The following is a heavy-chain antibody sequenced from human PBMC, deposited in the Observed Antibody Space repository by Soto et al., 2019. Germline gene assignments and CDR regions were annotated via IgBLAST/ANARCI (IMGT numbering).Heavy chain of an antibody. J-gene: IGHJ6*02. D-gene: IGHD5-18*01. V-gene: IGHV1-69*06. CDR1: GGTFSSYA. CDR2: IIPIFGTA. Sequence: SVKVSCKASGGTFSSYAISWVRQAPGKGLDWMGGIIPIFGTAHYEQKSQGRVTITADKSTSTVYMELSSLSSEETAVYYCARVRKAMVIAYYYGMDVWGQGTTVTVSS. CDR3: ARVRKAMVIAYYYGMDV.